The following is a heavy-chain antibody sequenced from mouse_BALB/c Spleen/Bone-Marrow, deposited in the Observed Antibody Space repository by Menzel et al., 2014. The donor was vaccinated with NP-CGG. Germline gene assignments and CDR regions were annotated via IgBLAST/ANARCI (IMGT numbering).Heavy chain of an antibody. CDR3: SRGLLGLDY. CDR1: GYTFTSFW. D-gene: IGHD1-2*01. V-gene: IGHV1-52*01. CDR2: IDPYDSVT. J-gene: IGHJ2*01. Sequence: QVHVKQSGAELVRPGASVKLSCKASGYTFTSFWMNWVKQRPDQGLEWIGRIDPYDSVTHYYRIFKDKAILTVDKSSSTAYMQLSSLTSEDSAVYYCSRGLLGLDYWGQGTTLTVSS.